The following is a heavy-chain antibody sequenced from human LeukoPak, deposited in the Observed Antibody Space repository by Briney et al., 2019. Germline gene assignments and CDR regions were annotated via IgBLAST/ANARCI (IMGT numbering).Heavy chain of an antibody. Sequence: GGSLRLSCAASGFTFSSYGMLWVRQAPGKGLEWVAVIWYDGSNKYYADSVKGRFTISRDNSKNTLYLQMNSLRAEDTAVYYCARPRGYSYGSYYFDYWGQGTLVTVSS. CDR1: GFTFSSYG. J-gene: IGHJ4*02. CDR3: ARPRGYSYGSYYFDY. CDR2: IWYDGSNK. D-gene: IGHD5-18*01. V-gene: IGHV3-33*01.